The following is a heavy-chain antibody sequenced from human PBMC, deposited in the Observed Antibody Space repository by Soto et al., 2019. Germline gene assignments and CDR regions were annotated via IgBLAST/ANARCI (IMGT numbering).Heavy chain of an antibody. CDR3: ANLVATVRGVSGLLDY. CDR1: GFTFSSYA. Sequence: EVQLLESGGGLVQPGGSLRLSCAASGFTFSSYAMSWVRQAPGKGLEWVSAISGSGGSTYYADSVKGRFTISRDNSKNTLYLQMNSLRAEDTAVYYCANLVATVRGVSGLLDYWGQGTLVTVSS. CDR2: ISGSGGST. V-gene: IGHV3-23*01. D-gene: IGHD3-10*01. J-gene: IGHJ4*02.